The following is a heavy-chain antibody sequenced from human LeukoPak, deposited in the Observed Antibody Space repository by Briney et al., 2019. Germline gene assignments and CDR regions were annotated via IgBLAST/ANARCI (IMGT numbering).Heavy chain of an antibody. D-gene: IGHD5-18*01. V-gene: IGHV1-69*05. Sequence: ASVKVSCKASGGTFSSYAISWVRQAPGQGLEWMGGIIPIFGTANYAQKFQGRVTITTDESTSTAYMELSSLRSEDTAVYYCATAYTGNLLGYYFDYWGQGTLVTVSS. CDR3: ATAYTGNLLGYYFDY. J-gene: IGHJ4*02. CDR1: GGTFSSYA. CDR2: IIPIFGTA.